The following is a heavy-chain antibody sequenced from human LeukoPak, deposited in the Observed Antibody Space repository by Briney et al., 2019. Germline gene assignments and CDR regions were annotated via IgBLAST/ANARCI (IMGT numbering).Heavy chain of an antibody. CDR1: GVTFSSYS. J-gene: IGHJ4*02. V-gene: IGHV3-21*01. D-gene: IGHD2-2*01. Sequence: GGSLRLSCAASGVTFSSYSMNWVRQAPGKGLEWGSSISSSSSYIYYADSVKGRFTISRDNAKNSLYLQMNSLRAEDTAVYYCARAPPYCSSTSCTSDYWGQGTLVTVSS. CDR2: ISSSSSYI. CDR3: ARAPPYCSSTSCTSDY.